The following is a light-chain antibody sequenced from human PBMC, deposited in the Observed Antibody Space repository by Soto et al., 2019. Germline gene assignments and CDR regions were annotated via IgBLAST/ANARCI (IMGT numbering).Light chain of an antibody. Sequence: QSVLTQPPSVSAAPGQKVTISCCGSSSNIGNNYVSWYQHLPGTAPKLLIYDNNKRPSGIPDRFSGSKSGTSATLGITGLQTGDEADYYCGTWDSSLSVVVFGGGTKLTVL. J-gene: IGLJ2*01. CDR1: SSNIGNNY. CDR2: DNN. CDR3: GTWDSSLSVVV. V-gene: IGLV1-51*01.